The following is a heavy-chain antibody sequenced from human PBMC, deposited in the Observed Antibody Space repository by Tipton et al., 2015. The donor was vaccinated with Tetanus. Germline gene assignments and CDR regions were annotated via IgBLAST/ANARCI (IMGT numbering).Heavy chain of an antibody. Sequence: TLSLTCTVSGDSLSNGDYYWSWIRQPPGKGLESIGYIYYSGSTYYNPSPKSRVTISVDTSKSQFSLRLSSVTAADTAVYYCARDHGITWGGMGYYYGMDVWGQGTTVTVSS. D-gene: IGHD3-16*01. CDR2: IYYSGST. V-gene: IGHV4-30-4*01. CDR1: GDSLSNGDYY. J-gene: IGHJ6*02. CDR3: ARDHGITWGGMGYYYGMDV.